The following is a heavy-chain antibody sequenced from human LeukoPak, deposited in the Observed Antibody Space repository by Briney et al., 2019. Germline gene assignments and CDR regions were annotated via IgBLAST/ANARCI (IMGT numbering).Heavy chain of an antibody. CDR1: GGTFSSYA. CDR3: ARGRYDSSGPGVAFDI. D-gene: IGHD3-22*01. J-gene: IGHJ3*02. CDR2: IIPILGIA. Sequence: ASVEVSCKASGGTFSSYAISWVRQAPGQGLEWMGRIIPILGIANYAQKFQGRVTITADKSTSTAYMELSSLRSEDTAVYYCARGRYDSSGPGVAFDIWGQGTMVTVSS. V-gene: IGHV1-69*04.